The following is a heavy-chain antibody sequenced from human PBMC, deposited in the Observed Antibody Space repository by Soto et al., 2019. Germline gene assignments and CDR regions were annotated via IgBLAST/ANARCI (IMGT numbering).Heavy chain of an antibody. CDR1: GFTFSSYG. Sequence: GGSLRLSCAASGFTFSSYGMHWVRQAPGKGLEWVAVISYDGSNKYYADSVKGRFTISRDNSKNTLYLQMNSLRAEDTAVYYCAKDQGQLRGAFDYWGQGTLVTVSS. J-gene: IGHJ4*02. CDR3: AKDQGQLRGAFDY. V-gene: IGHV3-30*18. D-gene: IGHD5-18*01. CDR2: ISYDGSNK.